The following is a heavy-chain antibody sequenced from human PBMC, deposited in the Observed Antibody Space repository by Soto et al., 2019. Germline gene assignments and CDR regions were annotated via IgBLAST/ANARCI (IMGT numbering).Heavy chain of an antibody. CDR3: AKGDTTVVSPGNFDY. D-gene: IGHD4-17*01. CDR2: ISYDGSNK. CDR1: GFTFSSYA. J-gene: IGHJ4*02. Sequence: QVQLVESGGGVVQPGRSLRLSCAASGFTFSSYAMHWVRQAPGKGLEWVAVISYDGSNKYYADSVMGRFTISRDNSKNTLYLQINSLRPEDTAVYYCAKGDTTVVSPGNFDYWGQGTLVTVSS. V-gene: IGHV3-30-3*01.